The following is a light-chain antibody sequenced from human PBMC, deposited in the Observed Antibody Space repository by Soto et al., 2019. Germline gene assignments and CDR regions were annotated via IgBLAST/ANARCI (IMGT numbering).Light chain of an antibody. J-gene: IGLJ1*01. CDR2: EVS. V-gene: IGLV2-23*02. Sequence: QSVLTQPASVSGSPGQSITISCTGTSSVVGSYNLVSWYQHHPGKAPKLMIYEVSKRPSGASNRFSGSKSGNTASLTISGLQAEDEADYYCCSNAGSSSYVFGTGTKVTVL. CDR1: SSVVGSYNL. CDR3: CSNAGSSSYV.